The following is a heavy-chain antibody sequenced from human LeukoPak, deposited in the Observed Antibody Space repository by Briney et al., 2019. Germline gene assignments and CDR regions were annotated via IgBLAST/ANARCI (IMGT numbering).Heavy chain of an antibody. V-gene: IGHV3-30*02. Sequence: GGSLRLSCAASGFTFSSYEMNWVRQAPGKGLEWVAFIRYDGSNKYYADSVKGRFTISRDNSKNTLYLQMNSLRAEDTAVYYCAKVLVVATTPDYWGQGTLVTVSS. J-gene: IGHJ4*02. CDR2: IRYDGSNK. CDR3: AKVLVVATTPDY. D-gene: IGHD5-12*01. CDR1: GFTFSSYE.